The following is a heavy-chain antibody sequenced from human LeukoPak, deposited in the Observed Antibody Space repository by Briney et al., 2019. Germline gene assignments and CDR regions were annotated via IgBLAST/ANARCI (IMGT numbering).Heavy chain of an antibody. J-gene: IGHJ4*02. CDR3: ARDTSLSGYHLIDY. D-gene: IGHD3-22*01. CDR1: GGSISSYY. V-gene: IGHV4-4*07. Sequence: SETLSLTCTVSGGSISSYYWSWIRQPAGKGLEWIGRIYTSGSTNYNPSLKSRVTMSVDTSKNQFSLKLSSVTAADTAVYYCARDTSLSGYHLIDYWGQGTLVTVSS. CDR2: IYTSGST.